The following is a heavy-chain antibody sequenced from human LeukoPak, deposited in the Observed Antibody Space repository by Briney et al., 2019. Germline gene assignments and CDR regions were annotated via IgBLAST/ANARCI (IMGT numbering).Heavy chain of an antibody. CDR3: ARDPHSLDY. J-gene: IGHJ4*02. Sequence: GGSLRLSCAASGFTFSSYSMNWVRQAPGKGLEWVSYIGSTSSTIYYADSVKGRFTISRDNAKNSLYLQMNSLRAEDTAVYYCARDPHSLDYWGQGTLVTVSS. CDR2: IGSTSSTI. D-gene: IGHD1-26*01. V-gene: IGHV3-48*04. CDR1: GFTFSSYS.